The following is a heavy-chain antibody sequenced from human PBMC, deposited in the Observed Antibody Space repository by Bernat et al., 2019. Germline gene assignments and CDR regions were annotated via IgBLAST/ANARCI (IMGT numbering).Heavy chain of an antibody. CDR2: ISGSDGST. Sequence: EVQLLESGGGLVQPGGSLRLSCAASGFTFSNYAMSWVRQAPGKGLEWVSGISGSDGSTYYADSVKGRFTISRDDSKNTLYLQMNSLRAEDTAVYYGAKVLTGLRWSTPFDYWGQGTLVTVSS. D-gene: IGHD4-23*01. CDR3: AKVLTGLRWSTPFDY. CDR1: GFTFSNYA. V-gene: IGHV3-23*01. J-gene: IGHJ4*02.